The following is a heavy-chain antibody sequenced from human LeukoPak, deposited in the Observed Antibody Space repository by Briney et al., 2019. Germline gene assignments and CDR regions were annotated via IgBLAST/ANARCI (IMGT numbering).Heavy chain of an antibody. CDR1: GFTFSSYA. CDR2: ISGSGGST. J-gene: IGHJ4*02. CDR3: AKQTGYSSGWYYFDY. D-gene: IGHD6-19*01. Sequence: GGSLRLSCAASGFTFSSYAMSWVRQAPGKGLEWVSAISGSGGSTYYADSVKGRFTISRDNSKNTLYLQMNSLRAEDTAVYYCAKQTGYSSGWYYFDYWGQGTLVTVSS. V-gene: IGHV3-23*01.